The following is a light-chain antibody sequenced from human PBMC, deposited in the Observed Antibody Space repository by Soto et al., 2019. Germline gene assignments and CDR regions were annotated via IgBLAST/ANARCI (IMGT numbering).Light chain of an antibody. Sequence: IQLTQSPSSLSASVGNRVTITFRASQDIGDWMTWYQQKPGKAPKLLIYSASTLVRGVPSRFSGSGSGTEFTLTISGLQPEDSLTYYCQQAKSFTITFGQGTRLEIK. CDR3: QQAKSFTIT. J-gene: IGKJ5*01. CDR2: SAS. CDR1: QDIGDW. V-gene: IGKV1-12*01.